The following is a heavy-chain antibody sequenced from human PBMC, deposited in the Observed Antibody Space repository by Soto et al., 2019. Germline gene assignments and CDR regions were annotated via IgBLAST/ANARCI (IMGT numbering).Heavy chain of an antibody. CDR2: INHSGST. Sequence: ETLCRTCSVYGGSFSGYYWSWIRQPAGKGLEWIGEINHSGSTNYNPSLKSRVTISLDTSKNQFSLKLSSVTAADTAVYYCARDTTTNTVTTGVNDYWGQGTLGTVSS. CDR1: GGSFSGYY. V-gene: IGHV4-34*01. J-gene: IGHJ4*02. D-gene: IGHD4-17*01. CDR3: ARDTTTNTVTTGVNDY.